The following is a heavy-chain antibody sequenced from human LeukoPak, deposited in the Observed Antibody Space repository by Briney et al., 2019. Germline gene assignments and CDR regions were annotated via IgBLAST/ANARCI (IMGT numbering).Heavy chain of an antibody. V-gene: IGHV3-30*05. CDR2: ISYDGSNK. D-gene: IGHD2-2*02. J-gene: IGHJ6*03. Sequence: GRSLRLSCAASGFTFSSYGMHWVRQAPGKGLEWVAVISYDGSNKYYADSVKGRFTISRDNSKNTLYLQMNSLRAEDTAVYYCASAPSGGCSSTSCYSYYYMDVRGKGTTVTVSS. CDR3: ASAPSGGCSSTSCYSYYYMDV. CDR1: GFTFSSYG.